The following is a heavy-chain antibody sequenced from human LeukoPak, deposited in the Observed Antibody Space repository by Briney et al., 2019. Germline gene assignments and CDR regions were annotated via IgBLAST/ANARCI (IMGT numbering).Heavy chain of an antibody. J-gene: IGHJ3*02. CDR1: GYIFTSYW. Sequence: GESLKISCKGSGYIFTSYWIAWVRQMPGKGLEWMGIIYPGDSETRYSPSFQGQVTISADKSINTAYLQWSSLEASDTAMYYRARQGRTRRSGHDVFDIWGQGTMVTVSS. CDR2: IYPGDSET. D-gene: IGHD1-7*01. V-gene: IGHV5-51*01. CDR3: ARQGRTRRSGHDVFDI.